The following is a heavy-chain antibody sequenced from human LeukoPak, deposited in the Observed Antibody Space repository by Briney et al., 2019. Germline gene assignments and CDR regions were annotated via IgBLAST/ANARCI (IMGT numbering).Heavy chain of an antibody. CDR3: ARGQEYCSSTSCPASNWFDP. Sequence: GASVKVSCKASGGTFSSYAINWVRQATGQGLEWMGWMNPNSGNTGYAQKFQGRVTITRNTSISTAYMELSSLRSEDTAVYYCARGQEYCSSTSCPASNWFDPWGQGTLVTVSS. CDR1: GGTFSSYA. V-gene: IGHV1-8*03. CDR2: MNPNSGNT. D-gene: IGHD2-2*01. J-gene: IGHJ5*02.